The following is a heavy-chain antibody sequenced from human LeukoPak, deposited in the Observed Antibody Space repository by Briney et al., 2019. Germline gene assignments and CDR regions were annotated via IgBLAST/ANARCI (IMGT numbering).Heavy chain of an antibody. Sequence: ASVKVSCKASGYTFTSYDINWVRQATGQGLEWMGWMNPNSGNTGYAQKFQGRVTMTRNTSISTAYMELSSLRSEDTAVYYCARPFRYYGSGSYLYGYWGQGTLVTVSS. D-gene: IGHD3-10*01. J-gene: IGHJ4*02. V-gene: IGHV1-8*01. CDR2: MNPNSGNT. CDR1: GYTFTSYD. CDR3: ARPFRYYGSGSYLYGY.